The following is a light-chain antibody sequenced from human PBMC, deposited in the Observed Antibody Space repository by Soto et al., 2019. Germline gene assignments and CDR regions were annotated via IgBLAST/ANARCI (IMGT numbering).Light chain of an antibody. CDR3: MSFIDSTSNHWV. J-gene: IGLJ3*02. CDR2: KVS. Sequence: QSVLTQPASVSGSPGQSSTISCTGTSSDVGHPYNYVSWYQQHPGKAPKLLIFKVSNRPSGISGRFSGSKSGNTASLTISGLQAEDEADYYCMSFIDSTSNHWVLGGGTKVTVL. CDR1: SSDVGHPYNY. V-gene: IGLV2-14*03.